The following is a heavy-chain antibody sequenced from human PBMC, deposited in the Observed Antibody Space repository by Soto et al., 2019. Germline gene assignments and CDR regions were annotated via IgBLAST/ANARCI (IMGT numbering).Heavy chain of an antibody. CDR1: GYSFTSYD. CDR2: MNPNSGNT. D-gene: IGHD2-15*01. Sequence: QVQMVQSGAEVKKPGASVKVSCRASGYSFTSYDVNWVRQATGQGREWMGWMNPNSGNTAFAEKFQGRAAMTRDTPISTAYMALRGLTSEDTAVYYCARYPYTSYCSDGSCSYDAFDIWGQGTGVTVSS. V-gene: IGHV1-8*01. J-gene: IGHJ3*02. CDR3: ARYPYTSYCSDGSCSYDAFDI.